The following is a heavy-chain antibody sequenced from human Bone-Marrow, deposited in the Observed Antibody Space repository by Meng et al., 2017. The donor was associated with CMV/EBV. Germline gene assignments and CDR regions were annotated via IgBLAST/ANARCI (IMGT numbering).Heavy chain of an antibody. J-gene: IGHJ6*02. CDR1: GGSISSSSYY. CDR2: IYYSGST. Sequence: GSLRLSCTVSGGSISSSSYYWGWIRQPPGKGLEWIGSIYYSGSTYYNPSLKSRVTISVDTSKTQFSLKLSSVTAADTAVYYCARARSDFWSGYYGPISYLDYYYYYGMDVWGQGTTVTVSS. V-gene: IGHV4-39*07. CDR3: ARARSDFWSGYYGPISYLDYYYYYGMDV. D-gene: IGHD3-3*01.